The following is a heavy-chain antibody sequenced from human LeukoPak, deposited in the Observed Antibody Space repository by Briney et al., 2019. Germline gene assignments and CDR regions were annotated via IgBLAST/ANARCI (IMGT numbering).Heavy chain of an antibody. J-gene: IGHJ4*02. D-gene: IGHD3-3*01. CDR3: AREDFWSGYNY. CDR1: GGTFSSYT. V-gene: IGHV1-69*04. Sequence: SVKVSCKASGGTFSSYTISWVRQAPGQGLEWMGRIIPILGIANYAQKFQGRVTITADKSTSSAYMELSSLRSEDTAVYYCAREDFWSGYNYWGQGTLVTVSS. CDR2: IIPILGIA.